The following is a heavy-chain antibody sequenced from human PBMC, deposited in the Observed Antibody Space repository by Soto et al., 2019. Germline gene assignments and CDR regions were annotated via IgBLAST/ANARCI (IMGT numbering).Heavy chain of an antibody. CDR2: ISVYNGNT. Sequence: QVQLVQSGAEVKNPGASVKVSCKASGYTLTTYGISWVRQAPGQGLEWMGWISVYNGNTNYAQKVQGRVTMTTDTSTTTAYMELRRLKADATYVYYCARVIGAKELHGMDVWCQGTTVTVSS. D-gene: IGHD1-26*01. CDR3: ARVIGAKELHGMDV. V-gene: IGHV1-18*01. J-gene: IGHJ6*02. CDR1: GYTLTTYG.